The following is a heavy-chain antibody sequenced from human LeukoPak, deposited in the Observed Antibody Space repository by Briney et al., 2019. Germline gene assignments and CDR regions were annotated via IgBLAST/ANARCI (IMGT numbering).Heavy chain of an antibody. CDR1: GYSFTNYW. CDR3: VRPDSTGYYAY. V-gene: IGHV5-51*01. CDR2: VYPSDSDT. J-gene: IGHJ4*02. Sequence: GESLMISCKASGYSFTNYWIGWVRQMPGKGLEWMAIVYPSDSDTRYSPSFQGQVTISADKSISTAYLQWSSLKASDTAIYYCVRPDSTGYYAYWGQGTLVTVSS. D-gene: IGHD3-22*01.